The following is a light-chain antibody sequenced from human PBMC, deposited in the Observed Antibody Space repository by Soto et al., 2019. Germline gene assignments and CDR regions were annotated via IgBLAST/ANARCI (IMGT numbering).Light chain of an antibody. CDR3: QHYDTYSP. J-gene: IGKJ4*02. V-gene: IGKV1-5*03. CDR1: QAISSR. Sequence: DIQMTQSPSTLSASVGDRVTITCRASQAISSRLAWYQQKPGKAPKLLIYKTSTLAGGVPPRFSGSGSGTEFTLTISSLQPDDLAIDYGQHYDTYSPFGGGTKVEIK. CDR2: KTS.